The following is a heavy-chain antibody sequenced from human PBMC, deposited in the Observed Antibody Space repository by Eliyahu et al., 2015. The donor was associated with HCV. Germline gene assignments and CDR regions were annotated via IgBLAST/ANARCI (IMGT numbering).Heavy chain of an antibody. CDR1: GYTFTXYG. CDR2: ISAYNGNT. Sequence: QVQLVQSGAEVKKPGASVXASCKASGYTFTXYGISWVRQAPGQGLEWMGWISAYNGNTNYAQKLQGRVTMTTDTSTSTAYMELRSLRSDDTAVYYCARDGLRFLEWLLSSGGQAFDIWGQGTMVTVSS. D-gene: IGHD3-3*01. CDR3: ARDGLRFLEWLLSSGGQAFDI. V-gene: IGHV1-18*04. J-gene: IGHJ3*02.